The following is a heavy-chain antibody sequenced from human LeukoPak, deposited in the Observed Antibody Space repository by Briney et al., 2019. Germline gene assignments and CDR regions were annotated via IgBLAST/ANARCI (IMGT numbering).Heavy chain of an antibody. J-gene: IGHJ4*02. CDR2: IKQDGSEK. CDR3: ARDPRSSSWKGASFDY. D-gene: IGHD6-13*01. CDR1: GFTFSSYW. Sequence: GGSMRLSCAASGFTFSSYWMSWVRQAPGKGLEWVANIKQDGSEKYYVESVKGRFTISRDNAKNSLYLQMNSLRAEDTAVYYCARDPRSSSWKGASFDYWGQGTLVTVSS. V-gene: IGHV3-7*01.